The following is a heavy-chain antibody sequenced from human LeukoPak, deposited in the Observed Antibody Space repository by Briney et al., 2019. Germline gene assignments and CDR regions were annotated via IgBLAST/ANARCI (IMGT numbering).Heavy chain of an antibody. Sequence: ASVKVSCKASGYTFTGYYMHWVRQAPGQGLEWMGWINPNSGGTNYAQKFQGRATMTRDTSISTAYKELSRLRSDDTDVYYCARESRQYCGGDCYSSYWGQGTLVTVSS. D-gene: IGHD2-21*02. CDR2: INPNSGGT. J-gene: IGHJ4*02. CDR1: GYTFTGYY. V-gene: IGHV1-2*02. CDR3: ARESRQYCGGDCYSSY.